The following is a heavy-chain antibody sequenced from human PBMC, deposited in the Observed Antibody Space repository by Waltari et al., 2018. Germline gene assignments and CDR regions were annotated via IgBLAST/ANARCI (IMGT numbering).Heavy chain of an antibody. CDR3: ARGFGVVPFDY. CDR2: IYTSGST. CDR1: GGSISSGSYY. Sequence: QVQLQESGPGLVKPSQTLSLTCTVSGGSISSGSYYWSWIRQPAGKGLEWIGRIYTSGSTNYNPSLKSRVTISVDTSKNQFSLKLGSVTAADTAVYYCARGFGVVPFDYWGQGTLVTVSS. V-gene: IGHV4-61*02. J-gene: IGHJ4*02. D-gene: IGHD3-3*01.